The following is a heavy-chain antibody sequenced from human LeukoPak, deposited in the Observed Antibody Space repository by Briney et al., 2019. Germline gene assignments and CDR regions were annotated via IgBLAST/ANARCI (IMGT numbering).Heavy chain of an antibody. Sequence: GRSLRLSCAASGFTFDDYAMHWVRQAPGKGLEWVSGISWNSGSIGYADSVKGRFTISRDNAKNSLYLQMNSLRAEDTALYYCATVGSYTDYWGQGTLVTVSS. D-gene: IGHD2-2*02. CDR1: GFTFDDYA. CDR2: ISWNSGSI. J-gene: IGHJ4*02. V-gene: IGHV3-9*01. CDR3: ATVGSYTDY.